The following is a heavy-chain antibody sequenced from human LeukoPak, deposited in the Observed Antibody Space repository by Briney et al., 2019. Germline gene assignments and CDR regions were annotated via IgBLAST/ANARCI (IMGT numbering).Heavy chain of an antibody. CDR1: GGSISSGDHY. J-gene: IGHJ5*02. V-gene: IGHV4-30-4*08. Sequence: SETLSLTCTVSGGSISSGDHYWSWIRQPPGKGLEWIGYIYYSGSTYYNPSLKSRVTISVDTSKNQFSLKLSSVTAADTAVYYCARDSRDSSSWNIWFDPWGQGTLVTVSS. CDR3: ARDSRDSSSWNIWFDP. D-gene: IGHD6-13*01. CDR2: IYYSGST.